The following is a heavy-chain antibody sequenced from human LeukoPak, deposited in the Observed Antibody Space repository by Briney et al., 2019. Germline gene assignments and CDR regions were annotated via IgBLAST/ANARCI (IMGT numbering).Heavy chain of an antibody. J-gene: IGHJ4*02. D-gene: IGHD4-11*01. V-gene: IGHV3-11*01. CDR3: ASDSNYGFFGY. Sequence: GGSLRLSCAASGFTFSDYYMSWIRQAPGKGLEWVSYISSSGSTIYYADSVKGRFTISRDNAKNSLYLRMNSLRAEDTAVYYCASDSNYGFFGYWGQGTLVTVSS. CDR2: ISSSGSTI. CDR1: GFTFSDYY.